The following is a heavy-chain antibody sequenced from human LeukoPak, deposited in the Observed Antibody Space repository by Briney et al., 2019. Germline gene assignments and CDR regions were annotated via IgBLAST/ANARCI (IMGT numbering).Heavy chain of an antibody. V-gene: IGHV4-59*01. CDR1: GGSISSYY. D-gene: IGHD6-13*01. J-gene: IGHJ5*02. CDR3: ARSGQQLSPATWFDP. Sequence: KPSETLSLTCTVSGGSISSYYWSWIRQPPGKGLEWIGYIYYSGSTNYNPSLKSRVTISVDTSKNQFSLKLSSVTAADTAMYYCARSGQQLSPATWFDPWGQGTLVTVSS. CDR2: IYYSGST.